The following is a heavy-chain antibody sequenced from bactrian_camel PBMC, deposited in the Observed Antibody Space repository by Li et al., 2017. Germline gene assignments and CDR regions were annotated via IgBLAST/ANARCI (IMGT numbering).Heavy chain of an antibody. CDR1: GYTVSSNC. D-gene: IGHD1*01. Sequence: HVQLVESGGGSVQAGGSLRLSCAAPGYTVSSNCMGWFRQAPGKEREGVASIDSDDRTNYAASVKGRFTISRDNAENTLYLQMNSLKTEDTAVYYCAARLSPVAAFDYWGQGTQVTVS. CDR2: IDSDDRT. CDR3: AARLSPVAAFDY. J-gene: IGHJ4*01. V-gene: IGHV3S53*01.